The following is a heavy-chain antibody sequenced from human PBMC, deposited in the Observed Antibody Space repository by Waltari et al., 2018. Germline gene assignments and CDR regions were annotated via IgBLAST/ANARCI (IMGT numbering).Heavy chain of an antibody. CDR1: GGSFSGYY. J-gene: IGHJ4*02. Sequence: QVQLQQWGAGLLQPSETLSLTCAVYGGSFSGYYWSWIRQPPGKGLEWIGEINHSGRTNYNPSLKSRVTISVDTSKNQFSLKLSSVTAADTAVYYCARGVPAAAIDYWGQGTLVTVSS. CDR2: INHSGRT. D-gene: IGHD2-2*01. V-gene: IGHV4-34*01. CDR3: ARGVPAAAIDY.